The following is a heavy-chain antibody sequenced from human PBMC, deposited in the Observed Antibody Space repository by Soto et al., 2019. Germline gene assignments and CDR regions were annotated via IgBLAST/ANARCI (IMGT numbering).Heavy chain of an antibody. CDR1: GFTFSRNG. Sequence: QEQLVESGGGVVQPGRSLRLSCAASGFTFSRNGMHWIRQAPGKGLEWVAIIWYHGNKENYADSVRGRFTISRDNSKNTAYLQMDSLRVEDTAVYYCARWNLAGPTIDAFDLWGQGTLVTVSS. D-gene: IGHD5-12*01. J-gene: IGHJ3*01. CDR2: IWYHGNKE. V-gene: IGHV3-33*01. CDR3: ARWNLAGPTIDAFDL.